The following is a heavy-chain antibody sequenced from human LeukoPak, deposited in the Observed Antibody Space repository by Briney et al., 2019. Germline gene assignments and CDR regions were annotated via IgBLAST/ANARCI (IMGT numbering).Heavy chain of an antibody. CDR1: GGSISSGSYY. D-gene: IGHD2-2*01. J-gene: IGHJ3*02. CDR2: IYTSGST. V-gene: IGHV4-61*02. Sequence: SETLSLTCTVSGGSISSGSYYWSWIRQPAVKGLEWIGRIYTSGSTNYNPSLKSRVTISVDTSKNQFSLKLSSVTAADTAVYYCARREVPAASDAFDIWGQGTMVTVSS. CDR3: ARREVPAASDAFDI.